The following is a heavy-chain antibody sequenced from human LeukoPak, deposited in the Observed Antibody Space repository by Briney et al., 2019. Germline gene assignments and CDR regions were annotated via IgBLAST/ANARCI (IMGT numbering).Heavy chain of an antibody. J-gene: IGHJ4*02. CDR1: GFTFSGYW. CDR2: IEEDGSAR. V-gene: IGHV3-7*05. CDR3: ARAGQLNY. D-gene: IGHD6-13*01. Sequence: GGSLRLSCVGSGFTFSGYWMNWVRQAPGRGLEWVAKIEEDGSARYYMDSVKGRFSIYRDNAKNSLYLQMYSLRAEDTAMYYCARAGQLNYWGQGTLVTVSS.